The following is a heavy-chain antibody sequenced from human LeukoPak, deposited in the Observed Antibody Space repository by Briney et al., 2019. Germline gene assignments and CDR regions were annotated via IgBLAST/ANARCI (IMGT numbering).Heavy chain of an antibody. V-gene: IGHV3-23*01. CDR3: AKGSGSYLSPLYYFDY. D-gene: IGHD1-26*01. CDR2: ISVSGNT. J-gene: IGHJ4*02. CDR1: GFTFSSYA. Sequence: GGSLRLSCAASGFTFSSYAMSWVRQGPGKGLEWVSAISVSGNTYHADSVKGRFTISRDNSKNTLYLQMNSLRAEDTAVYYCAKGSGSYLSPLYYFDYWGQGTLVTVSS.